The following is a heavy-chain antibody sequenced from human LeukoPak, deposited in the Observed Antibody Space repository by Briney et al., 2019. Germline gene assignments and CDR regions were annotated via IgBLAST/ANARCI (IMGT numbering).Heavy chain of an antibody. V-gene: IGHV4-34*01. CDR1: GGSFSGYY. CDR2: INHSGST. CDR3: ARGRPNLYCSSTSCYHYYYYGMDV. Sequence: SETLSLTCAVYGGSFSGYYWSWIRQPPGKGLEWIEEINHSGSTNYNPSLKSRVTISVDTSKNQFSLKLSSVTAADTAVYCCARGRPNLYCSSTSCYHYYYYGMDVWGQGTTVTVSS. D-gene: IGHD2-2*01. J-gene: IGHJ6*02.